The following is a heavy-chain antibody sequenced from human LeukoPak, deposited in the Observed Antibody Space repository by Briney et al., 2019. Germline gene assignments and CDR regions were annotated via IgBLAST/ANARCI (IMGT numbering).Heavy chain of an antibody. CDR2: ISAYNGNT. Sequence: ASVKVSCKASGYTFTSYGISWVRQAPGQGLEWMGWISAYNGNTNYAQKLQGRVTITRDTSASTAYMELSSLRSEDTAVYYCARDYSSGWYPTSDYWGQGTLVTVSS. V-gene: IGHV1-18*01. CDR1: GYTFTSYG. D-gene: IGHD6-19*01. CDR3: ARDYSSGWYPTSDY. J-gene: IGHJ4*02.